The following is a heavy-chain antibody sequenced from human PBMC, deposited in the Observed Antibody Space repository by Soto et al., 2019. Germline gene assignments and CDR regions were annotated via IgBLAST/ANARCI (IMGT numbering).Heavy chain of an antibody. CDR1: GGSISNYY. J-gene: IGHJ4*02. Sequence: SETLSLTCTVSGGSISNYYWSWVRQPPGKGLEWIGYIYYSGSTNYNPSLKSRVTISVDTSKNQFSLKLSSVTAADTAVYYCARLPGYSSSWSFDYWGQGTLVTVSS. CDR3: ARLPGYSSSWSFDY. D-gene: IGHD6-13*01. CDR2: IYYSGST. V-gene: IGHV4-59*01.